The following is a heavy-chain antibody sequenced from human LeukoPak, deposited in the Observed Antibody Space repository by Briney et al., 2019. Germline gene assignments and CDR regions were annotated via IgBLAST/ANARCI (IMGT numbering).Heavy chain of an antibody. CDR3: ARVRPLYSNYYYYYGMDV. J-gene: IGHJ6*02. D-gene: IGHD4-11*01. CDR2: ISSSSSSYI. Sequence: GGSLRLSCAASGFTFSSYSMNWVRQAPGKGLEWVSSISSSSSSYIYYADSVKGRFTISRDNAKNSLYLQMNSLRAEDTAVYYCARVRPLYSNYYYYYGMDVWGQGTTVTVSS. CDR1: GFTFSSYS. V-gene: IGHV3-21*01.